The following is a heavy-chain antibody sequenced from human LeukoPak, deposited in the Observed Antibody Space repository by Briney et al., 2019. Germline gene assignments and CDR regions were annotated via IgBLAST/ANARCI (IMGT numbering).Heavy chain of an antibody. Sequence: GGPLRLSCAASGFTFSDYYMIWIRQAPGKGLEWVSYISSSGSTIYYADSVKGRFTISRDSAKNSLYLQMNSLRAEDTAVYYCARVFNWNYFDYWGQGTLVTVSS. D-gene: IGHD1-20*01. J-gene: IGHJ4*02. CDR2: ISSSGSTI. V-gene: IGHV3-11*01. CDR1: GFTFSDYY. CDR3: ARVFNWNYFDY.